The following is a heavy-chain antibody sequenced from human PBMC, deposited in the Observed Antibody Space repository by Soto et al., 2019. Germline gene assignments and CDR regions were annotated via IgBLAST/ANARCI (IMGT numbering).Heavy chain of an antibody. CDR2: IIPIFGTA. CDR1: GGTFSSYA. D-gene: IGHD1-7*01. J-gene: IGHJ5*02. Sequence: QVQLVQSGAEVKKPGSSVKVSCKASGGTFSSYAISWVRQAPGQGLEWMGGIIPIFGTANYAQKFQGRVTITADESTSTAYMELISPRSEDTAVYYGARLLTGTTGRYAWGQGTLVTVSS. CDR3: ARLLTGTTGRYA. V-gene: IGHV1-69*01.